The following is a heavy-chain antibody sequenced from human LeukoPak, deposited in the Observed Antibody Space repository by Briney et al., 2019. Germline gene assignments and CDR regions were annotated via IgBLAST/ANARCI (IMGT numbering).Heavy chain of an antibody. D-gene: IGHD3-10*01. CDR3: AKDKPTYGSESYSPNYFDY. CDR2: ISGSGGST. V-gene: IGHV3-23*01. J-gene: IGHJ4*02. CDR1: GFTFSSYG. Sequence: GGTLRLSCAASGFTFSSYGMSWVRQAPGKGLEWVSAISGSGGSTYYADSVKGRFTISRDNSKNTLYLQMNSLRAEDTAVYYCAKDKPTYGSESYSPNYFDYWGQGTLVTVSS.